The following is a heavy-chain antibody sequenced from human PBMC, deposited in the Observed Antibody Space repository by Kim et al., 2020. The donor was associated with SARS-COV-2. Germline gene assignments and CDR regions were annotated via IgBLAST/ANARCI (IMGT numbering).Heavy chain of an antibody. CDR1: GFTFSSYE. Sequence: GGSLRLSCAASGFTFSSYEMNWVRQAPGKGLEWVSYISSSGSTIYYADSVKGRFTISRDNAKNSLYLQMNSLRAEDTAVYYCARDGSGWLQPRNFDYWGQGTLVTVSS. J-gene: IGHJ4*02. D-gene: IGHD3-10*01. V-gene: IGHV3-48*03. CDR2: ISSSGSTI. CDR3: ARDGSGWLQPRNFDY.